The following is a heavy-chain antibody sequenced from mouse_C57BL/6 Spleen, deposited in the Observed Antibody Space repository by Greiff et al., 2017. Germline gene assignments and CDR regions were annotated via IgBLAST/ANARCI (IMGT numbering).Heavy chain of an antibody. D-gene: IGHD1-1*01. CDR2: ISYDGSN. CDR1: GYSITSGYY. J-gene: IGHJ2*01. V-gene: IGHV3-6*01. Sequence: EVKLQESGPGLVKPSQSLSLTCSVTGYSITSGYYWNWIRQFPGNKLEWMGYISYDGSNNYNPSLKNRISITRDTSKNQFFLKLNSVTTEDTATYYGARGGNYADYWGQGTTLTVSS. CDR3: ARGGNYADY.